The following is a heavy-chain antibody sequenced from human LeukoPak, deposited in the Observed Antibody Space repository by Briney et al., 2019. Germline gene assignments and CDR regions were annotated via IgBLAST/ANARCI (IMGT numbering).Heavy chain of an antibody. CDR1: GYTFTSYY. CDR2: INPSGGST. Sequence: VASVKVSCKASGYTFTSYYMHWVRQAPGQGLEWMGIINPSGGSTSYAQKFQGRVTMTRDTSTSTVYMELSSLRSEDTAVYYCARAQDDILTGYYKSYYYYYMDVWGKGTTVTISS. CDR3: ARAQDDILTGYYKSYYYYYMDV. J-gene: IGHJ6*03. V-gene: IGHV1-46*01. D-gene: IGHD3-9*01.